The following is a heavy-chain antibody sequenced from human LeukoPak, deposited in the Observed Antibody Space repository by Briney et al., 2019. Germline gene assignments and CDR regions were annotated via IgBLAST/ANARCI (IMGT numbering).Heavy chain of an antibody. J-gene: IGHJ5*01. D-gene: IGHD4-17*01. CDR1: GYTFTGYY. V-gene: IGHV1-2*02. Sequence: GASVKVSFKASGYTFTGYYIHWVRQAPGQRLEWMGWINPNNDGTVYAQNFQDRVTMTIDTPITTAYMELSRLRSDDTAVYYCARARSTTVTITWGQGTLVTVSS. CDR3: ARARSTTVTIT. CDR2: INPNNDGT.